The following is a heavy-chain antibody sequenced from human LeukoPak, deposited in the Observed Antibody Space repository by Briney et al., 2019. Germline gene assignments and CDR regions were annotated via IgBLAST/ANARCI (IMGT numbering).Heavy chain of an antibody. J-gene: IGHJ2*01. CDR2: IYYTGRT. V-gene: IGHV4-59*01. CDR3: ARDGMAMRGNLGL. CDR1: GGSISGYY. Sequence: SETLTLTCTVSGGSISGYYWSWIRQPPGKGLEWIGYIYYTGRTNYNPSLKSRVTRSLDTPKNQVSLRLTSVTAADTAVYYCARDGMAMRGNLGLWGRGTLVTVSS. D-gene: IGHD5-24*01.